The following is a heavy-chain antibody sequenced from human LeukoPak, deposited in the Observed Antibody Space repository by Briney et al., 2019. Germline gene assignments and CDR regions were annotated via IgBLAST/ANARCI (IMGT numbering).Heavy chain of an antibody. CDR3: TTGDTYYDYVWGSYRTYYFDY. CDR1: GFTFSNAW. D-gene: IGHD3-16*02. V-gene: IGHV3-15*01. J-gene: IGHJ4*02. CDR2: IKSKTDGGTT. Sequence: GGSLRLSCAASGFTFSNAWMSWVRQAPGKGLEWVGRIKSKTDGGTTDYAAPVKGRFTISRDDSKNTLYLQMNSLKTEDTAVYYCTTGDTYYDYVWGSYRTYYFDYWGQGTLVTASS.